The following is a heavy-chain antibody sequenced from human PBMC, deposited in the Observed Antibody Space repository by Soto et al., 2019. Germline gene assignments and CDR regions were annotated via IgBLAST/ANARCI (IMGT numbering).Heavy chain of an antibody. J-gene: IGHJ6*02. CDR1: GFTFSSYA. CDR3: AKGGWDGSYYYDYYYGMDV. V-gene: IGHV3-23*01. Sequence: PGGSLRLSCAASGFTFSSYAMSWVRQAPGKGLEWVSAISGSGGSTYYADSVKGRFTISRDNSKNTLYLQMNSLRAEDTAVYYCAKGGWDGSYYYDYYYGMDVWGQGTTVTVSS. D-gene: IGHD1-26*01. CDR2: ISGSGGST.